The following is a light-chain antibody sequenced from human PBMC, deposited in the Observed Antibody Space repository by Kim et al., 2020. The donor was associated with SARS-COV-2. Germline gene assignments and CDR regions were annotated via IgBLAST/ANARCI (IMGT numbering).Light chain of an antibody. J-gene: IGKJ1*01. Sequence: VSPGESATLSCRASQTVDNNLLWYQQKPGQPPRVLIYGASTRATGIPARFSGSGSGTDFTLTISSLQSEDVAVYYCHHYDDWPWAFGPGTKVDIK. CDR1: QTVDNN. CDR2: GAS. CDR3: HHYDDWPWA. V-gene: IGKV3-15*01.